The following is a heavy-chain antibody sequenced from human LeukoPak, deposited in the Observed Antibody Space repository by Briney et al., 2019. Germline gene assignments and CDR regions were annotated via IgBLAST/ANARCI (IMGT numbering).Heavy chain of an antibody. CDR2: INAGNGNT. CDR3: ARGIWSRTVSSYYFDY. Sequence: ASVKVSCKASGYTFTNYAMQWVRQAPRQRLEWMRWINAGNGNTRYSQRFQGRVTITRDTSASTVYMEVTSLRSEDTAVYYCARGIWSRTVSSYYFDYWGQGTLVTVSS. CDR1: GYTFTNYA. D-gene: IGHD3-3*01. V-gene: IGHV1-3*01. J-gene: IGHJ4*02.